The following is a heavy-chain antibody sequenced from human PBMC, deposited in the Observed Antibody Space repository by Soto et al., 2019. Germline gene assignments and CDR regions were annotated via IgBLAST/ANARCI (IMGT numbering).Heavy chain of an antibody. CDR3: AKDKSGWSPGEVPFPLDS. V-gene: IGHV3-9*01. CDR2: INWNAKTS. J-gene: IGHJ4*02. Sequence: EVQLMESGGGLVQPGRPLRLSCAASGFTFDDHAMHWVRQAPGTGLEWVAGINWNAKTSGYVDSVKGRFTVSRDNAKNSLYLKMASLRPEDTAVYFCAKDKSGWSPGEVPFPLDSWGQGTQVTVSS. D-gene: IGHD3-10*01. CDR1: GFTFDDHA.